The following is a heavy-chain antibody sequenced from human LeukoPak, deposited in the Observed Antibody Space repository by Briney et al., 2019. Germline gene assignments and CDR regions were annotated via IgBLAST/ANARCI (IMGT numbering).Heavy chain of an antibody. J-gene: IGHJ4*02. Sequence: PSETLSLTCTVSGGSISSYYWSWIRQPPGKGLEWIGYIYYSGSTNYNPSLKSRVTISVDTSKNQFSLNLSSVTAADTAVYYCARVRAADFDYWGQGTLVTVSS. CDR2: IYYSGST. V-gene: IGHV4-59*08. D-gene: IGHD6-13*01. CDR1: GGSISSYY. CDR3: ARVRAADFDY.